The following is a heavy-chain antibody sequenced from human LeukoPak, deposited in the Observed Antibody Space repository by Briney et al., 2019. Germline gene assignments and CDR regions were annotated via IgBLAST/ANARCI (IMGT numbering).Heavy chain of an antibody. CDR1: GGSFSGYY. Sequence: PSETLSLTCAVYGGSFSGYYWSWIRQPPGKGLEWIGEINHSGSTNYNPALKSRVTISVDTSKNQFALKLTSATAADTNMYYCARGHCSSTNCYLYPYYFDYWSQGTLVTVFS. CDR3: ARGHCSSTNCYLYPYYFDY. V-gene: IGHV4-34*01. CDR2: INHSGST. J-gene: IGHJ4*02. D-gene: IGHD2-2*01.